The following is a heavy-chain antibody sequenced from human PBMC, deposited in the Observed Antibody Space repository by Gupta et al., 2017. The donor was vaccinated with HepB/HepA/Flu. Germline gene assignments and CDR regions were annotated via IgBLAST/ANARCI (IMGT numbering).Heavy chain of an antibody. CDR1: GGSLSSSNYY. V-gene: IGHV4-39*01. CDR2: IYYSGGA. Sequence: QLQLQESGPGLVKPSETLSLTCTVSGGSLSSSNYYWGWIRQPPGKGLEWIGSIYYSGGAYDNPSLKSRVTISVDTSKNQFSLRLSSVTAADTAVYYCARHAPNSDTSGYYRAHFDCWGQGTLVTVSS. D-gene: IGHD3-22*01. CDR3: ARHAPNSDTSGYYRAHFDC. J-gene: IGHJ4*02.